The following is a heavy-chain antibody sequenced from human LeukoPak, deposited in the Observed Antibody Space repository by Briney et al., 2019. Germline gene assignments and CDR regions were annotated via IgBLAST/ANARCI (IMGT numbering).Heavy chain of an antibody. CDR3: ARTYRSGWYFDY. CDR2: MGTAGDT. Sequence: GGSLRLSCAASGSTFSSYDMHWVRQATGKGLEWVAAMGTAGDTYYPGSVKGRFTISRENAKNSLYLQMNSLRAEDTAVYYCARTYRSGWYFDYWGQGTLVAVSS. D-gene: IGHD6-19*01. V-gene: IGHV3-13*01. J-gene: IGHJ4*02. CDR1: GSTFSSYD.